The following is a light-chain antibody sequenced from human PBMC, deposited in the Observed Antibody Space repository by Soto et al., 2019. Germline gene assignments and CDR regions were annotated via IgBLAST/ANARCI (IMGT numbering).Light chain of an antibody. J-gene: IGLJ3*02. CDR3: QVWDSSSDHPV. V-gene: IGLV3-21*04. CDR2: YDS. Sequence: SYELTQPPSVSVAPGKTARITCGGNNIGSKSVHWYQQKPGQAPVLVIYYDSDRPSGIPERFSGSNSGNTATLTISRVEAGDEADYYCQVWDSSSDHPVFGGATNVTVL. CDR1: NIGSKS.